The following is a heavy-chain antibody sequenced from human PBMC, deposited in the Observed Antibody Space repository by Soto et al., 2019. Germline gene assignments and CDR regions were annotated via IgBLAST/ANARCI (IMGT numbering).Heavy chain of an antibody. J-gene: IGHJ4*02. CDR1: GYTFSGFY. Sequence: ASVKVSCKASGYTFSGFYMHWVRQAPGQGLEWMGWINPNRGGTKSAEKFQGRVTMTRDTSISTAYMELSRLTSDDTAVDYCARDAKPYCGGDCAYYFDYWGQGTMLTVPS. CDR2: INPNRGGT. D-gene: IGHD2-21*02. CDR3: ARDAKPYCGGDCAYYFDY. V-gene: IGHV1-2*02.